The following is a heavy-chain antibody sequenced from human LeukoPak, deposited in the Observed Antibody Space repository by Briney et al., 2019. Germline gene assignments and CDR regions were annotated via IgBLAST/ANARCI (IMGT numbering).Heavy chain of an antibody. Sequence: PGGSLRLSCAASGFTFSSYVMHWVRQAPGKGLEWVAIISYDGSNEYYADSVKGRFTISRDNAKNTVYLQMNSLRVEDTAMYFCASVRLPGDAFDIWGQGTRVTVSS. V-gene: IGHV3-30*04. CDR2: ISYDGSNE. J-gene: IGHJ3*02. CDR1: GFTFSSYV. CDR3: ASVRLPGDAFDI.